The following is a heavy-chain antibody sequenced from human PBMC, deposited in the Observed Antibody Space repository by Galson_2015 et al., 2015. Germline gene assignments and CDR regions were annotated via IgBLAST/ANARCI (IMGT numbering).Heavy chain of an antibody. V-gene: IGHV1-46*01. Sequence: SVKVSCKASGYTFTSYYMHWVRQAPGQGLEWMGIINPSGGSTSYAQKFQGRVTMARDTSTSTVYMELSSLRSEDTAVYYCARALGSSSWYKDWFDPWGQGTLVTVSS. CDR2: INPSGGST. J-gene: IGHJ5*02. D-gene: IGHD6-13*01. CDR1: GYTFTSYY. CDR3: ARALGSSSWYKDWFDP.